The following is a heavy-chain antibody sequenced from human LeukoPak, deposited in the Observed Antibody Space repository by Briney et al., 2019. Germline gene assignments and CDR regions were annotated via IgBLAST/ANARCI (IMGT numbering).Heavy chain of an antibody. V-gene: IGHV3-21*01. CDR2: ISSSSSYI. D-gene: IGHD3-10*01. Sequence: GGSLRLSCAASGFIFSSYSMNWVRQAPGKGLEWVSSISSSSSYIYYADSVKGRFTISRDNAKNSLYLQMNSPRAEDTAVYYCAREAYYYGSGIGGYWGQGTLVTVSS. CDR3: AREAYYYGSGIGGY. CDR1: GFIFSSYS. J-gene: IGHJ4*02.